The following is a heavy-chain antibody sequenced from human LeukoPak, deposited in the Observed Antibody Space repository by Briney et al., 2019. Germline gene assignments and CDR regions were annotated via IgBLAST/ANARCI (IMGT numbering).Heavy chain of an antibody. V-gene: IGHV3-7*01. CDR3: ARDGGYYSTDFGY. D-gene: IGHD3-22*01. Sequence: GGSLRLSCAASGFTFSNYWMSWVRQAPGKGLEWVANIKRDGSDKYYVDSVKGRFTISRDNAKNSLYLQMKSLRAEDTAVYYCARDGGYYSTDFGYWGQGTLVTVSS. CDR1: GFTFSNYW. CDR2: IKRDGSDK. J-gene: IGHJ4*02.